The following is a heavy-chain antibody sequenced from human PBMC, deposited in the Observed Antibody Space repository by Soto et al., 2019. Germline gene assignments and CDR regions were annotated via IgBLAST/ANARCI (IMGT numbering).Heavy chain of an antibody. D-gene: IGHD6-19*01. J-gene: IGHJ4*01. CDR3: AKEIAVAGDLDY. CDR1: GFSFSTFG. V-gene: IGHV3-30*18. Sequence: QAGGSLRLSCVASGFSFSTFGIHWVRQAPGKGLEWVGVISSDGQTKYYADSVKGRFTISRDNSKNTLYLQMDSLRLEDTAVYYCAKEIAVAGDLDYWGHGTLVTVSS. CDR2: ISSDGQTK.